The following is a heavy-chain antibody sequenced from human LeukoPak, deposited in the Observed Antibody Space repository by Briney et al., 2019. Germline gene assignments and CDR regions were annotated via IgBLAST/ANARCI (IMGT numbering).Heavy chain of an antibody. CDR1: GYSFTSYW. V-gene: IGHV5-51*01. D-gene: IGHD2-15*01. Sequence: GESLKISCKGSGYSFTSYWIGWVRQMPGKGLEWMGIIYPGDSDTRYSPSFQGQVTISADKSISTAYLQWSSLKASDTAMYYCARHSSPYCSGGSCPFDYWGQGTLVTVSS. CDR3: ARHSSPYCSGGSCPFDY. J-gene: IGHJ4*02. CDR2: IYPGDSDT.